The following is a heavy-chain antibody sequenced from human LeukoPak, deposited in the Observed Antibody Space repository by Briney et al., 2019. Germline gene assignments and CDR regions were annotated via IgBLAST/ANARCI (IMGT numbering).Heavy chain of an antibody. CDR1: GFTFGKYW. CDR2: IKLDGSEK. V-gene: IGHV3-7*03. CDR3: AKSDWSPS. J-gene: IGHJ5*01. Sequence: GGSLRLSCVASGFTFGKYWMSWVRQAPGKGLEWVANIKLDGSEKNYVDSVKGRFTISRDNSKNTLYLQMNSLRAEDTAVYYCAKSDWSPSWGQGTLVTVSS.